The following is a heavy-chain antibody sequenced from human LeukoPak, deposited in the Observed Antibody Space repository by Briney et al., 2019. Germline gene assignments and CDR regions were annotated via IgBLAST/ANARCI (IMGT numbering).Heavy chain of an antibody. Sequence: GGSLRLSCAASGFTFSSYAVHWVRQAPGKGLEYVSAISSNGGSTYYANSVKGRFTISRDNSKNTLYLQMNSLRAEDTAVYYCAKAEYSNRVDYWGQGTLVTVSS. CDR1: GFTFSSYA. D-gene: IGHD6-6*01. J-gene: IGHJ4*02. CDR2: ISSNGGST. CDR3: AKAEYSNRVDY. V-gene: IGHV3-64*01.